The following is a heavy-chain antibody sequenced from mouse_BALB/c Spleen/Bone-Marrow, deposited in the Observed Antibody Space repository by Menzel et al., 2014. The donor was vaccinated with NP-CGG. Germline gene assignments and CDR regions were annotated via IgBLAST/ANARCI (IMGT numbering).Heavy chain of an antibody. V-gene: IGHV5-17*02. Sequence: EVKVVESGGGLVQPGGSRKLSCAASGFTFSSFGMHWVRQAPEKGLEWVAYISSGSSTIFYADTVKGRFTVSRDNPKNTLFLQMTRLRSEDTAMYFCTRGGNWDDFDSWGQGTTLTVSS. CDR1: GFTFSSFG. CDR2: ISSGSSTI. D-gene: IGHD4-1*01. CDR3: TRGGNWDDFDS. J-gene: IGHJ2*01.